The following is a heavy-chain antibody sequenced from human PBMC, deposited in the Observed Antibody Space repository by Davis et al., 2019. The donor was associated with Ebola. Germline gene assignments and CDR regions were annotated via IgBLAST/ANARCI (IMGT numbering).Heavy chain of an antibody. CDR3: ARGRGYSSSPRCHTNYLDS. V-gene: IGHV1-18*01. D-gene: IGHD2-2*02. CDR2: ISADNGNT. Sequence: ASVQVSCKASGYTFTSYGISWVRQAPGQGREWMGWISADNGNTKYLEKFLGRGTMITDISTSTVYMELRSLRSDDTAIYYCARGRGYSSSPRCHTNYLDSWGQGTLVTVSS. J-gene: IGHJ4*02. CDR1: GYTFTSYG.